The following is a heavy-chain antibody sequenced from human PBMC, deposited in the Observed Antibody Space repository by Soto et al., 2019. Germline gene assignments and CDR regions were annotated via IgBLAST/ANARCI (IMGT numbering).Heavy chain of an antibody. Sequence: QVQLVQSGAEVKKPGASVKVSCKASGYTFTSYYMHWVRQATGQGLEWMGIINPSGGSTSYAQKLQGRVTMTRETSTSTVDRELRSLRSEDTAVYYCARDGRLQSGFDYWGQGTLVTVSS. CDR1: GYTFTSYY. CDR3: ARDGRLQSGFDY. D-gene: IGHD6-25*01. J-gene: IGHJ4*02. CDR2: INPSGGST. V-gene: IGHV1-46*01.